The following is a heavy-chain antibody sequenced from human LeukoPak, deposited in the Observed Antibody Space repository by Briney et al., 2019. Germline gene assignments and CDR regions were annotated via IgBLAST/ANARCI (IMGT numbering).Heavy chain of an antibody. V-gene: IGHV6-1*01. D-gene: IGHD6-6*01. CDR3: ARGKYTSFDN. CDR1: GDSIFTNNVA. J-gene: IGHJ4*02. CDR2: TYYRSKWSF. Sequence: SQTLSLTCAISGDSIFTNNVAWNWLRQSPSIGLKWLGRTYYRSKWSFDYAVSVKSRITINADTSKNQFSLHLSSVTPEDTAVYYCARGKYTSFDNWGQGTLVTVSS.